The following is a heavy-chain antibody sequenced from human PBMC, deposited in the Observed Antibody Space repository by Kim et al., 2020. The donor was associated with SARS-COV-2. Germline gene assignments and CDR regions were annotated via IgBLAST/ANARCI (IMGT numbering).Heavy chain of an antibody. Sequence: SETLSLTCTVSGGSISSGGYYWSWIRQHPGKGLEWIGYIYYSGSTYYNPSLKSRVTISVDTSKNQFSLKLSSVTAADTAVYYCARVRSLEYGGNSDFDYWGQGTLVTVSS. V-gene: IGHV4-31*03. CDR2: IYYSGST. D-gene: IGHD4-17*01. J-gene: IGHJ4*02. CDR3: ARVRSLEYGGNSDFDY. CDR1: GGSISSGGYY.